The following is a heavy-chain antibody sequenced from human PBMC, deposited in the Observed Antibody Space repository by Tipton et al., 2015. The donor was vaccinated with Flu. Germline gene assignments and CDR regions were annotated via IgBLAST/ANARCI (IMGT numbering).Heavy chain of an antibody. D-gene: IGHD3-10*01. CDR1: GGALTGGNYF. CDR3: ATYYYGSGTQSAFDY. CDR2: IYSSETT. V-gene: IGHV4-30-4*08. Sequence: TLSLTCSVSGGALTGGNYFWTWIRQHPAKGLEWIGYIYSSETTYYNPSLKSRVTISVDTSKNQFSLKLSSVTAADTAVYYCATYYYGSGTQSAFDYWGQGTLVTVSS. J-gene: IGHJ4*02.